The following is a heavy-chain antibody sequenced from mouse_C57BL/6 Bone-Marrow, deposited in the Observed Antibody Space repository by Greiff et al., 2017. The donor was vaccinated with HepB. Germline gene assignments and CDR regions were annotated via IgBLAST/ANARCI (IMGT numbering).Heavy chain of an antibody. CDR3: TRKSYYGNSWFAY. J-gene: IGHJ3*01. V-gene: IGHV6-6*01. CDR1: GFTFSDAW. Sequence: DVMLVESGGGLVQPGGSMKLSCAASGFTFSDAWMDWVRQSPEKGLEWVAEIRNKANNHATYYAESVKGRFTISRDDSKSSVYLQMNSLRAEDTGIYYCTRKSYYGNSWFAYWGQGTLVTVSA. CDR2: IRNKANNHAT. D-gene: IGHD2-1*01.